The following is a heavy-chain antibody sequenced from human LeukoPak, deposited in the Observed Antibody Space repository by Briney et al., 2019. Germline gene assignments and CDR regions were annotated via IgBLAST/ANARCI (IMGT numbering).Heavy chain of an antibody. CDR1: GFTFSSYA. V-gene: IGHV3-23*01. CDR2: ISGSGGST. CDR3: AKDAYFNSGSYPYYFDY. D-gene: IGHD1-26*01. Sequence: GGSLRLSCAASGFTFSSYAMSWVRQAPGKGLEWVSAISGSGGSTYYADSVKGRFTISRDNSKNTLYLLMNSLRAEDTAVYYCAKDAYFNSGSYPYYFDYWGQGTLVTVSS. J-gene: IGHJ4*02.